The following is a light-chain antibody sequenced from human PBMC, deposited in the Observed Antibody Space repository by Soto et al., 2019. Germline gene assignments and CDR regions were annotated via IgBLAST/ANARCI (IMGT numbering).Light chain of an antibody. V-gene: IGKV3D-20*02. CDR3: QQRSNWPLT. CDR1: QSVSSSQ. CDR2: DAS. J-gene: IGKJ4*01. Sequence: EIVFTQSPGTLSLSPGERATLSFRASQSVSSSQLAWYQQKPGQAPRLLMYDASNRATGIPARFSGSGSGTDFTLTISSLEPEDFAVYYCQQRSNWPLTFGGGTKVDIK.